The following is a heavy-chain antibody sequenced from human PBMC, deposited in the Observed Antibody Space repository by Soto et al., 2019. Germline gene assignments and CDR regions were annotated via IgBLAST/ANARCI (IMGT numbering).Heavy chain of an antibody. CDR1: GYTFTSSG. CDR3: ATGDTCDY. CDR2: ISAFNGDT. D-gene: IGHD1-1*01. Sequence: QVQLVQSGAEVKKPGASVKVSCKASGYTFTSSGISWVRQAPGQGLEWMGWISAFNGDTNYAQRLQVRVTLTTDTYTSTAYMELRSLRSDDTAVFYCATGDTCDYWGQGNLVTVSS. J-gene: IGHJ4*02. V-gene: IGHV1-18*01.